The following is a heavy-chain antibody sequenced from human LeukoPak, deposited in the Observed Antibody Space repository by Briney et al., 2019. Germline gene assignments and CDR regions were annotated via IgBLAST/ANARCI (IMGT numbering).Heavy chain of an antibody. J-gene: IGHJ6*02. V-gene: IGHV3-21*01. D-gene: IGHD3-10*01. CDR2: ISSSSSYI. CDR3: ARDSPIAVTTLLWFGELSQIYYYYYGMDV. CDR1: GFTFSSYS. Sequence: GGSLRLSCAASGFTFSSYSMNWVHQAPGKGLEWVSSISSSSSYIYYADSVKGRFTISRDNAKNSLYLQMNSLRAEDTAVYYCARDSPIAVTTLLWFGELSQIYYYYYGMDVWGQGTTVTVSS.